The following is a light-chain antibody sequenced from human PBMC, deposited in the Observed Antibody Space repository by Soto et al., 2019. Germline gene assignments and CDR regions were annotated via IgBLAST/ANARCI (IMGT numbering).Light chain of an antibody. CDR2: DVY. CDR3: TSYTTPSTLT. V-gene: IGLV2-14*03. Sequence: QSALTQPASVSGSPGQAITISCTGTSRDIGAYNYVSWFQQYPGKAPKPMIYDVYNRPSGVSDRFSGSKSGNTASLTISGVQPEDEAVYYCTSYTTPSTLTIGGGTKVTV. CDR1: SRDIGAYNY. J-gene: IGLJ2*01.